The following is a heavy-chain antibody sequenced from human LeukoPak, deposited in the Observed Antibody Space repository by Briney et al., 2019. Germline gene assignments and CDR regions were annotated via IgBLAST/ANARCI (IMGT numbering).Heavy chain of an antibody. V-gene: IGHV3-7*01. CDR3: ARGVWAPFDS. J-gene: IGHJ4*02. CDR2: IKQDGSEK. D-gene: IGHD7-27*01. CDR1: GFSLSNYW. Sequence: GGSLRLSCAASGFSLSNYWMNWVRQAPGKGLEWVANIKQDGSEKNYVDSVKGRFSISRDNAKNSLILQVNSLRDEDTAVYYCARGVWAPFDSWGQGTLVSVSS.